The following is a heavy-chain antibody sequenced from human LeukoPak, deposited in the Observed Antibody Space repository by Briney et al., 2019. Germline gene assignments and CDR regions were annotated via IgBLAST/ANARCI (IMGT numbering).Heavy chain of an antibody. CDR2: IYYSGST. CDR3: ARAPLLGIFGLDP. V-gene: IGHV4-59*01. CDR1: GGSISSYY. Sequence: SETLSLTCTVSGGSISSYYWSWIRQPPGKGLEWIGYIYYSGSTNYNPSLKSRVAISVDTSKNQFSRKLSSVTAADTAVYYCARAPLLGIFGLDPWGQGTLVTVSS. J-gene: IGHJ5*02. D-gene: IGHD3-3*01.